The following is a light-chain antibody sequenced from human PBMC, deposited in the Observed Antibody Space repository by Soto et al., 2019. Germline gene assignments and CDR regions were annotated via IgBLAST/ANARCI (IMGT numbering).Light chain of an antibody. CDR2: EVN. CDR3: ATYTATSTYV. Sequence: QSALTQPASVSGSPGQSITISCTGTSRDVGGYEYVSWYQQLPGKAPKLMIYEVNNRPSGVSARFSGSRSGNTASLSISGLQAEDEADYFCATYTATSTYVFGSGTKLTV. J-gene: IGLJ1*01. V-gene: IGLV2-14*01. CDR1: SRDVGGYEY.